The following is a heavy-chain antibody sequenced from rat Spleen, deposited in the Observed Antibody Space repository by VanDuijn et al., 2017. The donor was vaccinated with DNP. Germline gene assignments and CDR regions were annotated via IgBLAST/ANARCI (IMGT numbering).Heavy chain of an antibody. V-gene: IGHV2-6*01. Sequence: QVQLKESGPGLVQPSQTLSLTCTVSGFSLTSYSVGWVRQPPAKGLEWVAAMSNGGNTYYNSALKSRLSISRDTSKSQVFLKMNSLHTEDTAMYFCARSDYSDGGYYYGYFDYWGQGVMVTVSS. CDR2: MSNGGNT. CDR3: ARSDYSDGGYYYGYFDY. D-gene: IGHD1-12*02. CDR1: GFSLTSYS. J-gene: IGHJ2*01.